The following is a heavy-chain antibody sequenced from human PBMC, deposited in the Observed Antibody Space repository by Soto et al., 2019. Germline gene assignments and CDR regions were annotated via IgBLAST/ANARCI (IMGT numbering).Heavy chain of an antibody. CDR1: GFTFSSYA. Sequence: GGSLRLSCAASGFTFSSYAMSWVRQAPGKGLEWVSAISGSGGSTYYADSVKGRFTISRDNSKNTLYLQMNSLRAEDTAVYYCAKEQTRGSGWSLDDAFDIWGQGTMVTVSS. D-gene: IGHD6-19*01. CDR3: AKEQTRGSGWSLDDAFDI. V-gene: IGHV3-23*01. J-gene: IGHJ3*02. CDR2: ISGSGGST.